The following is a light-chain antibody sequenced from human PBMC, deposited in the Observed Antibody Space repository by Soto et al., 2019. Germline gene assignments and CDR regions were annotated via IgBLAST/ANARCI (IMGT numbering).Light chain of an antibody. V-gene: IGKV3-15*01. CDR3: QQYNNWPRGT. Sequence: EIVMTQSPATLSVSPGERATLSCRASQSVSSNLAWYQQKPGQAPRLLIYGASTRATGIPARFSGSGSGTEFTLTISSLXSXDFAVYYCQQYNNWPRGTFGQGTKLEIK. J-gene: IGKJ2*02. CDR2: GAS. CDR1: QSVSSN.